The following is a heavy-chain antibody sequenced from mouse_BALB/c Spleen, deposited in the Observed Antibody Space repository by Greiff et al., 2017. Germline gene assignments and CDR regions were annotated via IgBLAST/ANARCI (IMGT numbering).Heavy chain of an antibody. V-gene: IGHV5-17*02. CDR2: ISSGSSTI. Sequence: EVKVEESGGGLVQPGGSRKLSCAASGFTFSSFGMHWVRQAPEKGLEWVAYISSGSSTIYYADTVKGRFTISRDNPKNTLFLQMTSLRSEDTAMYYCARSSYDYIYYAMDYWGQGTSVTVSS. D-gene: IGHD2-4*01. CDR3: ARSSYDYIYYAMDY. CDR1: GFTFSSFG. J-gene: IGHJ4*01.